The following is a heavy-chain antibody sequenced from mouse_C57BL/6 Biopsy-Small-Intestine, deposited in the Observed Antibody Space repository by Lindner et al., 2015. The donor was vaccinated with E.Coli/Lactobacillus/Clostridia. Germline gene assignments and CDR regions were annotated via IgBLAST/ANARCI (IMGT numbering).Heavy chain of an antibody. D-gene: IGHD1-3*01. J-gene: IGHJ3*01. Sequence: SVKVSCKASGYTFTTYYMHWVRQAPGQGLEWMGIINPSGGSTSYVQKFQGRVTVTRDTSTSTIYMELSSLRSDDTAVYYCARRDIWSGYSTFDYWGQGTLVTVS. CDR1: GYTFTTYY. CDR2: INPSGGST. V-gene: IGHV1-64*01. CDR3: ARRDIWSGYSTFDY.